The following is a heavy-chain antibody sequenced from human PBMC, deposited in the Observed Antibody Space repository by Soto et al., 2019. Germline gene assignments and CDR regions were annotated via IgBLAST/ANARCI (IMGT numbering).Heavy chain of an antibody. CDR1: GFTFSSYW. V-gene: IGHV3-74*01. J-gene: IGHJ4*02. CDR2: INSDGSST. D-gene: IGHD2-15*01. Sequence: EVQLVESGGGVVQPGGSLRLSCAASGFTFSSYWMHWVRQAPGKGLVWVSRINSDGSSTSYADSVKGRFTISRDNAKNTLYLQMNSLRAEDTAVYYCARDQRYCSGGSCYSRPAGFDYWGQGTLVTVSS. CDR3: ARDQRYCSGGSCYSRPAGFDY.